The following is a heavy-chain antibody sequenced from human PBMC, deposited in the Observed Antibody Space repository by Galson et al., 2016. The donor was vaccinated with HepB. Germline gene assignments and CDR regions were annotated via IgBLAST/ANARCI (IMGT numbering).Heavy chain of an antibody. Sequence: SLRLSCAASGFTLSGYSMNWVRQAPGKGLEWVSSISSSSNYKYQADSLKGRFTISRDNAKNSLYLQMNSPRAEDTAVYYCARLDDYTSSYDQWGRGTLVTVSS. CDR1: GFTLSGYS. CDR3: ARLDDYTSSYDQ. CDR2: ISSSSNYK. J-gene: IGHJ4*02. V-gene: IGHV3-21*01. D-gene: IGHD5-24*01.